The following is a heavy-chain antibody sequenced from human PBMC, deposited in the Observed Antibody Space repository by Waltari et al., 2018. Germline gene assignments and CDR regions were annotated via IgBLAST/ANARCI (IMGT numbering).Heavy chain of an antibody. V-gene: IGHV4-4*07. CDR1: GGSISSYY. D-gene: IGHD3-3*01. CDR3: ARDSDGVVPNDAFDI. Sequence: QVQLQESGPGLVKPSETLSLTCTVSGGSISSYYWSWIRQPAGKGLEWIGRIYTSGSTNYNPSLKSRVTMSVDTSKNQFSLKLSSVTAADTAVYYCARDSDGVVPNDAFDIWGQVTMVTVSS. J-gene: IGHJ3*02. CDR2: IYTSGST.